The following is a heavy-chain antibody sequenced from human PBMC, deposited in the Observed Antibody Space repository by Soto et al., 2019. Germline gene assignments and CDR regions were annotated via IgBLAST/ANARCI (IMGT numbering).Heavy chain of an antibody. V-gene: IGHV1-8*01. J-gene: IGHJ4*02. CDR2: MNPNSGNT. D-gene: IGHD3-10*01. Sequence: QVQLVQSGAEVKKPGASVKVSCKASGYTFTSYDINWVRQATGQGLEWMGWMNPNSGNTGYAQKFQGRVTMTRNTSITTAYMQLSSRRSEETAVYYCASAIPMVRGLIITCFDYWGQGTLVTVPS. CDR3: ASAIPMVRGLIITCFDY. CDR1: GYTFTSYD.